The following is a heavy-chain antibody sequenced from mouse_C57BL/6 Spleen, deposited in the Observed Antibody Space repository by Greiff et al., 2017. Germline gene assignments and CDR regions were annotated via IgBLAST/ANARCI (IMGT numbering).Heavy chain of an antibody. CDR2: IDPSDSYT. V-gene: IGHV1-69*01. Sequence: VQLQQPGAELVMPGASVKLSCKASGYTFTSYWMHWVKQRPGQGLEWIGEIDPSDSYTYYNQTFTGKSTLTVDKSSSTAYMQLSSLTSEDSAVCYCAYGYDDAMDYWGQGTSVTVSS. J-gene: IGHJ4*01. CDR1: GYTFTSYW. CDR3: AYGYDDAMDY. D-gene: IGHD2-2*01.